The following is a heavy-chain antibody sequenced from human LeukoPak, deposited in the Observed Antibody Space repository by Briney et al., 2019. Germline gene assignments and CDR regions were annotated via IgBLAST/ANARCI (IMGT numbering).Heavy chain of an antibody. CDR3: ATALVVTRSAFDI. Sequence: ASVKVSCKASGYTFTSYGITWVRQAPGQGLEWMGWISAHTGNTNYAQKLQGRVIMTTDTSTSTAYMELRSLTSDDTAVYYYATALVVTRSAFDIWGQGTMVTVSS. CDR1: GYTFTSYG. D-gene: IGHD2-21*02. J-gene: IGHJ3*02. CDR2: ISAHTGNT. V-gene: IGHV1-18*01.